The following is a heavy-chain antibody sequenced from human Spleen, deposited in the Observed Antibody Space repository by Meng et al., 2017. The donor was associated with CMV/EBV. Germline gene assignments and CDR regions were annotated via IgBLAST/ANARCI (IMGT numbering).Heavy chain of an antibody. V-gene: IGHV3-30-3*01. CDR1: GFTFSNYA. CDR2: ISFDADSK. CDR3: ARGPTYSSAWYSSH. D-gene: IGHD6-19*01. J-gene: IGHJ4*02. Sequence: GESLKISCAVSGFTFSNYAMHWVRQAPGKGLEWVAVISFDADSKYYADSVKGRFTISRDNSKNTLYLQMNSLRAEDTAVYYCARGPTYSSAWYSSHWGQGTLVTVSS.